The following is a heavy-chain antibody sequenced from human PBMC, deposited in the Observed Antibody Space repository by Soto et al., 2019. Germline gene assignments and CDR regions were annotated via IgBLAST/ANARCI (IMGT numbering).Heavy chain of an antibody. D-gene: IGHD5-12*01. CDR3: AAELGNTGYDGHDY. CDR1: GLTFSRYA. V-gene: IGHV3-30*04. J-gene: IGHJ4*02. CDR2: IIYDGSNK. Sequence: QVQLVESGGGVVQPGRSLRLSCAASGLTFSRYAMHWVRQAPGKGLEWVAVIIYDGSNKHYADSVQGRFTISRDNSKNTLYLQMTSLSAEDTAVYYCAAELGNTGYDGHDYWGQGTLVTVSS.